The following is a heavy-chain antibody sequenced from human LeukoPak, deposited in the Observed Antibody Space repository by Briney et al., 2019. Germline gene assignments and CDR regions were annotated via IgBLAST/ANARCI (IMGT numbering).Heavy chain of an antibody. V-gene: IGHV3-23*01. D-gene: IGHD6-13*01. Sequence: SGGSLRLSCAGSGFTFSAFAMGWVRQAPGKGLEWVSVISGSGGSTDYADSVKGRLTISRDNSKNSLYLQVSSLRAEDTAVYYCAKGQGYASSSGFDYWGQGALVTVSS. CDR1: GFTFSAFA. J-gene: IGHJ4*02. CDR2: ISGSGGST. CDR3: AKGQGYASSSGFDY.